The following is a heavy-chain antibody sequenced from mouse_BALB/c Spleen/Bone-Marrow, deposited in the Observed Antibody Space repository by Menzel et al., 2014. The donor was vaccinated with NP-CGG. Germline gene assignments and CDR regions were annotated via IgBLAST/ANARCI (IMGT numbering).Heavy chain of an antibody. J-gene: IGHJ2*01. V-gene: IGHV1-54*01. CDR1: GYAFTNYL. Sequence: QVHVKQSGAELVRPGTSVKVSCKASGYAFTNYLIECVKQRPIQGLEWIGVINPGSGGANYNAKFKGKATLTADKSSSTAYMQLSSLTSDDSAVYFCAREWTARAVDYWGQGTTLTVSS. D-gene: IGHD3-2*01. CDR3: AREWTARAVDY. CDR2: INPGSGGA.